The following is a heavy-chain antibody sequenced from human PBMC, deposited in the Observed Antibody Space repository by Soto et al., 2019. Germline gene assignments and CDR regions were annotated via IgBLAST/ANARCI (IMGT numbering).Heavy chain of an antibody. V-gene: IGHV4-39*06. CDR2: INYSGKT. CDR1: GCSISSSSYY. Sequence: SETLSLTCSVSGCSISSSSYYWAWIRQAPGKGLEWIGSINYSGKTYYNPSLKSRVTISVDRSKNQFPLKLSSVTAADTAVYYCARVPGPWGQGTLVTVSS. J-gene: IGHJ5*02. CDR3: ARVPGP.